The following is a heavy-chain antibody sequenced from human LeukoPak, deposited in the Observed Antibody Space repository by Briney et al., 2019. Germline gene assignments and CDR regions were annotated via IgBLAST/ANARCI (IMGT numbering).Heavy chain of an antibody. D-gene: IGHD4-23*01. V-gene: IGHV3-30*04. J-gene: IGHJ4*02. Sequence: GGSMRLSCAAYGFIFSNYAIHWVRQAPGKGLEWLAVISYDGTYKYYADSVKGRFTISRDNSENTLYLQMNSLRPEDTAVYYCARGAHKRDDYGGFDYWGQGTLVTVSS. CDR3: ARGAHKRDDYGGFDY. CDR2: ISYDGTYK. CDR1: GFIFSNYA.